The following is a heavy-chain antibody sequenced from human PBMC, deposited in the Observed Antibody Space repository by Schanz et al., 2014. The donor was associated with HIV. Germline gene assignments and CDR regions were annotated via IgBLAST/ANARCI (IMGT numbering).Heavy chain of an antibody. V-gene: IGHV1-2*02. CDR3: ARDLRVVPAASDNWFDP. CDR2: INPNSGGT. D-gene: IGHD2-2*01. CDR1: GYFFTGQH. J-gene: IGHJ5*02. Sequence: QVQLVQSGAEVKRPGASVKVSCKASGYFFTGQHMHWVRQAPGHGLEWMGWINPNSGGTKYAQKFQGRVTMTRDASSNTAYMELNKLRPDDTAVYYCARDLRVVPAASDNWFDPWGQGTLVTVSS.